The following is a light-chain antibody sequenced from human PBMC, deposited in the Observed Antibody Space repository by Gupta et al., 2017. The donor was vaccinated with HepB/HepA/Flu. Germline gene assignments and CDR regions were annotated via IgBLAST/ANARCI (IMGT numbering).Light chain of an antibody. Sequence: IEVIQSPSSLSASVGDRVTITCRASENINTWLAWYHQKPGKAPKLLIFQASYVQSDVPSRFSGSGSGTEFTLAISGLQPGDSGSYYCQQYENFEYPTFGGGTQVEI. V-gene: IGKV1-5*03. CDR1: ENINTW. CDR2: QAS. J-gene: IGKJ4*01. CDR3: QQYENFEYPT.